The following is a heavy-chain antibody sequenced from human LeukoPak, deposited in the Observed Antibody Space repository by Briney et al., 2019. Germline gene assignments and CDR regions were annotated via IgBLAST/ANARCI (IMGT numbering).Heavy chain of an antibody. V-gene: IGHV4-59*01. J-gene: IGHJ5*02. D-gene: IGHD3-16*01. Sequence: SETLSLTCTVSGGSISSYYWSWIRQPPGKGLEWIGYIYYSGSTNYNPSLKSRVTISVDTSKNQFSLKLSSVTAADTAVYYCARDQSYYDYVWESLHGFDPWGQGTLVTVSS. CDR1: GGSISSYY. CDR3: ARDQSYYDYVWESLHGFDP. CDR2: IYYSGST.